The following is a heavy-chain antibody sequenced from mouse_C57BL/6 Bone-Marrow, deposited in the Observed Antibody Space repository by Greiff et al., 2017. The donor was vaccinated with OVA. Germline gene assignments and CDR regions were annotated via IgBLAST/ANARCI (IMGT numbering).Heavy chain of an antibody. CDR3: ARLLPPYLDY. J-gene: IGHJ2*01. CDR1: GYTFTSYW. D-gene: IGHD1-1*01. Sequence: QVQLQQPGAELVRPGSSVKLSCKASGYTFTSYWMDWVKQRPGQGLEWIGNIYPSDSETHYNQKFKDKATLTVDKSSSTAYMQLSSLTSEDSAVYYCARLLPPYLDYWGQGTTLTVSS. CDR2: IYPSDSET. V-gene: IGHV1-61*01.